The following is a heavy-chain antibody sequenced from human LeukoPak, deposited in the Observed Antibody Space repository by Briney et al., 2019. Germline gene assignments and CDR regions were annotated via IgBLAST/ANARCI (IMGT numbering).Heavy chain of an antibody. V-gene: IGHV4-34*01. CDR2: INHSGST. CDR1: GGSFSGYY. CDR3: ARGPTTDIVVVPAAREFDY. Sequence: SETLSLTCAAYGGSFSGYYWSWIRQPPGKGLEWIGEINHSGSTNYNPSLKSRVTISVDTSKNQFSLKLSSVTAADTAVYYCARGPTTDIVVVPAAREFDYWGQGTPVTVSS. J-gene: IGHJ4*02. D-gene: IGHD2-2*01.